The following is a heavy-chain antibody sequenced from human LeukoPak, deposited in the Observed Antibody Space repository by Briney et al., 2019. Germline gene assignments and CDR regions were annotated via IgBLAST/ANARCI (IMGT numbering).Heavy chain of an antibody. D-gene: IGHD3-10*01. CDR1: GFTFSTYA. CDR2: IKNNGGGT. V-gene: IGHV3-64*01. J-gene: IGHJ5*02. Sequence: SGGSLRLSCAASGFTFSTYAMHWVRQAPGKGLEYVSAIKNNGGGTYYASSVQGRFTVSRDNSRSTLYLQMDSLRPDDMAIYYCARVQSTVRGIQGPFDPWGQGTLVTVS. CDR3: ARVQSTVRGIQGPFDP.